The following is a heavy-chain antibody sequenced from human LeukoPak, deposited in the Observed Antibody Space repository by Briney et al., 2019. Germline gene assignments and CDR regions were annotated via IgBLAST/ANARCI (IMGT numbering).Heavy chain of an antibody. Sequence: SETLSLTCTVSGGSISSSSYYWGWIRQPPGKGLEWIGSIYYSGSTYYNPSLKSRVTISVDTSKNQFSLKLSSVTAADTAVYYCARAEVGTNYYYYYYMDVWGKGTTVTVSS. CDR1: GGSISSSSYY. J-gene: IGHJ6*03. CDR2: IYYSGST. CDR3: ARAEVGTNYYYYYYMDV. D-gene: IGHD2-2*01. V-gene: IGHV4-39*07.